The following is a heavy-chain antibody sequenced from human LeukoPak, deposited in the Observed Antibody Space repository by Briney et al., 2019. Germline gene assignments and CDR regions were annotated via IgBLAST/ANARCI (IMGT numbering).Heavy chain of an antibody. D-gene: IGHD3-10*01. CDR1: GYTFTSYD. J-gene: IGHJ6*04. V-gene: IGHV3-48*01. CDR3: ARDKVENYNGSGGSPRMDV. Sequence: VGSLKVSCEASGYTFTSYDMNWVRQAPGQGLEWVSYISSSSSATYYAQTVKGRVTITRDKAKNSLYLQMNSLRAEDTAVYYCARDKVENYNGSGGSPRMDVWGKGTTVTVSS. CDR2: ISSSSSAT.